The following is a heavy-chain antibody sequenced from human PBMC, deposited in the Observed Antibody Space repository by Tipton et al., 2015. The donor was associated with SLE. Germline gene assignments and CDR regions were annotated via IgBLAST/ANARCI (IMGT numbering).Heavy chain of an antibody. CDR3: ARCTIFGVVRGSFDS. CDR2: VNHSGST. CDR1: GDSIISSSYY. J-gene: IGHJ4*02. V-gene: IGHV4-39*07. Sequence: TLSLTCSVSGDSIISSSYYWGWIRQPPGKGLEWIGDVNHSGSTDYHPSLKSQVTMSVDTSKNHFSLKLTSVTAADTALYYCARCTIFGVVRGSFDSWGQGTLVTVS. D-gene: IGHD3-3*01.